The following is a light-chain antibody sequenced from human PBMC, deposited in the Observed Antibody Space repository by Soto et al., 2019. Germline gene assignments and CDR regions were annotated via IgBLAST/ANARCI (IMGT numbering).Light chain of an antibody. V-gene: IGLV1-36*01. CDR1: SSNIGNNA. CDR2: YDD. CDR3: AAWDDSLNGYVV. Sequence: QSVLTQPPSVSEAPRQRVTISCSGSSSNIGNNAVNWYQQLPGKAPKLLIYYDDLLPSGVSDRFSGSKSGTSASRAISGFQSEDEAGYYCAAWDDSLNGYVVFGGGTKVTVL. J-gene: IGLJ2*01.